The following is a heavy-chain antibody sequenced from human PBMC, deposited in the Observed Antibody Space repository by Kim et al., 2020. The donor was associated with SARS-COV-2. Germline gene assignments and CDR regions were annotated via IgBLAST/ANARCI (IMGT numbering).Heavy chain of an antibody. CDR1: GFTFTSYW. CDR2: IFPGDSDT. Sequence: GESLKISCKGFGFTFTSYWIGWVRKVPGKGPEWMGSIFPGDSDTRYSPSFQGQVTISADESISTAYLQWNGLKASDTAMYYCARRSSRGLDPWGQGTLVT. J-gene: IGHJ5*02. V-gene: IGHV5-51*01. D-gene: IGHD3-22*01. CDR3: ARRSSRGLDP.